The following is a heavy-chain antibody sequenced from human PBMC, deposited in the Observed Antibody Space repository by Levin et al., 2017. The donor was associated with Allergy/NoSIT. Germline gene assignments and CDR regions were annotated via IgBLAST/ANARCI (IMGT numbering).Heavy chain of an antibody. V-gene: IGHV6-1*01. D-gene: IGHD6-13*01. CDR3: ARDLGSVGAAGAFDI. Sequence: PSETLSLTCAISGDSVSSNSAAWNWIRQSPSRGLEWLGRTYFRSKWKSDYAVSVKSRITISPDTSKNQFSLQLNSVTPEDTAVYYCARDLGSVGAAGAFDIWGQGTVVTVSS. CDR1: GDSVSSNSAA. CDR2: TYFRSKWKS. J-gene: IGHJ3*02.